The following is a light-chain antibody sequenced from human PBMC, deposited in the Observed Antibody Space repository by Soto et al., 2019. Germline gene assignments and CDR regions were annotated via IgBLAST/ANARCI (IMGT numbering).Light chain of an antibody. J-gene: IGLJ2*01. V-gene: IGLV2-14*01. CDR3: SSYTSGSTVI. Sequence: QSALTQPRSVSGSPGQSVTISCTGTSSDVGGYNYVSWYQQHPGKAPKLMIYEVSNRPSGVSNRFSGSKSGNTASLTISGLQAEDEADYYCSSYTSGSTVIFGGGTKLTVL. CDR1: SSDVGGYNY. CDR2: EVS.